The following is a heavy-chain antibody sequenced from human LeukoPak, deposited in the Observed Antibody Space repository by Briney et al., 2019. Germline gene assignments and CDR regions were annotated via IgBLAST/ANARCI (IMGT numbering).Heavy chain of an antibody. Sequence: SETLSLTCTVSGGSISSYYWSWIRQPPGKGLEWIGYIYTSGSTNYNPSLKSRVIISVDTSKNQFSLKLSSVTAADTAVYYCARRVTYYYGSGSSSGPNWFDPWGQGTLVTVSS. V-gene: IGHV4-4*09. J-gene: IGHJ5*02. CDR1: GGSISSYY. CDR3: ARRVTYYYGSGSSSGPNWFDP. D-gene: IGHD3-10*01. CDR2: IYTSGST.